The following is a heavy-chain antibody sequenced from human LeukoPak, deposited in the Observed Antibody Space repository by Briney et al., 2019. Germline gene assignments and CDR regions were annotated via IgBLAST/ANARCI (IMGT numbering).Heavy chain of an antibody. D-gene: IGHD6-19*01. Sequence: PGRSLRLSCAASGFTFSSYAMHWVRQAPGKGREGVAVISYDGSNKYYADSVKGRFTISRDDSKNTLYLEMNSLRAEDTAVYYCARGRKQWLADYWGQGTLVTVSS. CDR1: GFTFSSYA. J-gene: IGHJ4*02. CDR2: ISYDGSNK. CDR3: ARGRKQWLADY. V-gene: IGHV3-30*14.